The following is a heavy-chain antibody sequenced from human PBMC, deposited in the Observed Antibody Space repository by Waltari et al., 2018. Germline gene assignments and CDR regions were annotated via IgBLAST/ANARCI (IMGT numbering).Heavy chain of an antibody. J-gene: IGHJ4*02. CDR1: GGTFSSYA. V-gene: IGHV1-2*02. Sequence: QVQLVQSGAEVKKPGSSVKVSCKASGGTFSSYAISWVRQAPGQGLEWMGWINPNSGGTNYAQKFHGRVTMTRDTSISTAYMELSRLRSDDTAVYYCARAIAVAGTNFDYWGQGTLVTVSS. CDR2: INPNSGGT. CDR3: ARAIAVAGTNFDY. D-gene: IGHD6-19*01.